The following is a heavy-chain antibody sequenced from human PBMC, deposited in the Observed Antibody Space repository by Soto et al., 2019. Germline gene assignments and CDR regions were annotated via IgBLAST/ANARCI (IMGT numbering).Heavy chain of an antibody. J-gene: IGHJ6*02. CDR1: GFTFSSYS. V-gene: IGHV3-48*01. D-gene: IGHD3-9*01. CDR2: ISSSSSTI. Sequence: GGSLRLSCAASGFTFSSYSMNWVRQAPGKGLEWVSYISSSSSTIYYADSVKGRFTISRGNAKNSLYLQMNSLRAQDTAVYYCARDSSRNDILSGYYWYYYYGMDVWGRGTTVTVSS. CDR3: ARDSSRNDILSGYYWYYYYGMDV.